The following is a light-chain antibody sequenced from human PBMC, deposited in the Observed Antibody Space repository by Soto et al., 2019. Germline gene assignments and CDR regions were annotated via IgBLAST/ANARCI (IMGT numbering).Light chain of an antibody. V-gene: IGLV2-23*01. Sequence: QSALTQPASVTGTPGQSITISCTGTSSDDGSYNLVSWYQQHPGKAPKLMIYEGSKRPSGVSNRFSGSKSGKTASLTISGLQAEDEADYYCCSYAGSSTSRVFGTGTKLTVL. CDR3: CSYAGSSTSRV. J-gene: IGLJ1*01. CDR1: SSDDGSYNL. CDR2: EGS.